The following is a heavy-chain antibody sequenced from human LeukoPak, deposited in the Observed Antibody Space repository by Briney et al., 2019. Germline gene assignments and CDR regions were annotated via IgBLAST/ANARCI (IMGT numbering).Heavy chain of an antibody. CDR3: ARDRRIAAAGANFDY. CDR2: ISSSGSTI. D-gene: IGHD6-13*01. V-gene: IGHV3-11*04. CDR1: GFTFSDYY. Sequence: GGSLRLSCAASGFTFSDYYMSWIRQAPGKGLEWVSYISSSGSTIYYADSVKGRFTISRDNAKNSLYLQMNSLRAEGTAVYYCARDRRIAAAGANFDYWGQGTLVTVSS. J-gene: IGHJ4*02.